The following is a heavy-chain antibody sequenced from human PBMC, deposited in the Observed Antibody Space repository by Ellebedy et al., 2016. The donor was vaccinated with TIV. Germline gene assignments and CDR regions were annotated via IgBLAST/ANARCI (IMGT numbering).Heavy chain of an antibody. CDR3: ARDGLYDTNPFDL. Sequence: GESLKISCAASGFTFSSYALHWVRQAPGKGLEWMAVISYDGSHKYYADSVKGRFTISRDNSKNTLYLQMSSLRAEDTAVYYCARDGLYDTNPFDLWGRGSLVTVFS. J-gene: IGHJ2*01. D-gene: IGHD3-22*01. V-gene: IGHV3-30-3*01. CDR1: GFTFSSYA. CDR2: ISYDGSHK.